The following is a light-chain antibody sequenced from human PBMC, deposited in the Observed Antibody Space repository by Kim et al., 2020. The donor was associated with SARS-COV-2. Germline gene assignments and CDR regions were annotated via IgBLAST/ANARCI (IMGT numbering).Light chain of an antibody. CDR2: GKN. CDR1: SLRSYY. CDR3: NSRDSNDNVV. Sequence: VALGQTVMITCHGDSLRSYYATWYQQKPVQAPILVIYGKNNRPSGIPDRFSGSSSGNTASLTITGTQAGDEADYYCNSRDSNDNVVFGGGTQLTVL. V-gene: IGLV3-19*01. J-gene: IGLJ2*01.